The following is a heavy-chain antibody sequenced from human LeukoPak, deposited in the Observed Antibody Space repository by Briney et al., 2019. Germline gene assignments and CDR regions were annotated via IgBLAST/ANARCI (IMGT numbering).Heavy chain of an antibody. V-gene: IGHV3-21*01. CDR3: ARALAVGKKVAWFDP. D-gene: IGHD5-12*01. CDR1: GFTFSSYS. Sequence: GGSLRLSCAASGFTFSSYSMNWVRQAPGKGLEWVSSISSSRYIYYADSVKGRFTISRDNAKNSLYLQMNSLRAEDTAVYYCARALAVGKKVAWFDPWGQGTLVTVSS. J-gene: IGHJ5*02. CDR2: ISSSRYI.